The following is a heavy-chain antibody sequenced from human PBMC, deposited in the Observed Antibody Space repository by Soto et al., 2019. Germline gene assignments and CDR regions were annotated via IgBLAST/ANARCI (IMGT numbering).Heavy chain of an antibody. V-gene: IGHV3-23*01. D-gene: IGHD6-19*01. CDR1: GFTFSSYA. J-gene: IGHJ4*02. Sequence: GGSLRLSCAASGFTFSSYALSWVRQAPGKGLEWVSAISASGGSTYHADSVKGRFTISRDNSKNTLYLQMKILRAEDTAVYYCAKHRGPAVAGSSGVDNWGQGTLVTVSS. CDR3: AKHRGPAVAGSSGVDN. CDR2: ISASGGST.